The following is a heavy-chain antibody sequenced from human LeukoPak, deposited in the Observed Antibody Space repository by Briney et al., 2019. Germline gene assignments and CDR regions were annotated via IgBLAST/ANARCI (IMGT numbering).Heavy chain of an antibody. V-gene: IGHV3-11*01. CDR2: ISTSGSTK. Sequence: PGGSLRLSCAASGFTFRDYYMNWIRQAPGKGLEWVSYISTSGSTKYYADSVKGRFTISRDNAKNSLYLQMNSLRAEDTAVYYCARQHCSGGDCYFFDWGQGTLVTVSS. D-gene: IGHD2-15*01. CDR1: GFTFRDYY. J-gene: IGHJ4*02. CDR3: ARQHCSGGDCYFFD.